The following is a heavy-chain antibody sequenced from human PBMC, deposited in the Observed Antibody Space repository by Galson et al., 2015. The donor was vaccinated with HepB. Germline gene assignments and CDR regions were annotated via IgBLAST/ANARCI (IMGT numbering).Heavy chain of an antibody. V-gene: IGHV4-34*01. Sequence: ETLSLTCAVYGGSFGTNYWGWVRQSPAKGLEWIGEVNQSGYSVYKVSLKSRVTISLDKSKNQVFLRLASVTAADTGVYYCVRGAVQWSSWRYQFDYWGQGTLVTVS. CDR3: VRGAVQWSSWRYQFDY. J-gene: IGHJ4*02. CDR1: GGSFGTNY. D-gene: IGHD2-2*01. CDR2: VNQSGYS.